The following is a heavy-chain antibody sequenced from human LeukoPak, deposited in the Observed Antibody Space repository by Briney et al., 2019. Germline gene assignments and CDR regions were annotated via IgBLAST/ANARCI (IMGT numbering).Heavy chain of an antibody. D-gene: IGHD2-15*01. V-gene: IGHV4-39*07. J-gene: IGHJ4*02. Sequence: PSETLSLTCTVSGGSISSSSYYWGWIRQPPGKGLEWIGSIYYSGSTYYNPSLKSRVTISVDTSKNQFSLKLSSVTAADTAVYYCARGLNCSGGSCYRYWGQGTLVTVSS. CDR1: GGSISSSSYY. CDR2: IYYSGST. CDR3: ARGLNCSGGSCYRY.